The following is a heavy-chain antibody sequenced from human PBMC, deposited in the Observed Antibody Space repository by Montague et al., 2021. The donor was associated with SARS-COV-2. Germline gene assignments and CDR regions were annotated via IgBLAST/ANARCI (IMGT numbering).Heavy chain of an antibody. CDR1: GGSISSSSYY. D-gene: IGHD6-13*01. CDR2: IYYSGST. Sequence: SETLSLTSTVSGGSISSSSYYWGWIHQPPGKGLEWIGSIYYSGSTYYNPSLKSRVTISVDTSKNQFSLKLSSVTAADTAVYYCARVGRQQLVRLSGMDVWGQGTTVTVSS. V-gene: IGHV4-39*07. CDR3: ARVGRQQLVRLSGMDV. J-gene: IGHJ6*02.